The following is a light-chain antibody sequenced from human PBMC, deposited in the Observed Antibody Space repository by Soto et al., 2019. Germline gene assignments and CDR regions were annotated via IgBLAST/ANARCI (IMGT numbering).Light chain of an antibody. CDR2: AAS. CDR3: QQSYSTPRT. CDR1: QSITSY. Sequence: DIQMTQSPSSLSASVGDRVTITCRASQSITSYLNWYQQKPGKAPKLLLYAASSLQSGVPSRFSGSGSGTDFTLTISSLQPEDFVTYYYQQSYSTPRTFGQGTKVDIK. V-gene: IGKV1-39*01. J-gene: IGKJ1*01.